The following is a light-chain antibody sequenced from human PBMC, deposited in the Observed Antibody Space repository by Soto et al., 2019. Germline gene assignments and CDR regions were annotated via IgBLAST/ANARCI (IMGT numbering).Light chain of an antibody. CDR2: ADS. J-gene: IGLJ1*01. Sequence: SELTPSPSLSVSPGQTARIGCGGDNIGSKSVHWYQQRPGQAPVLVVYADSDRPSGIPERFSGSNPGNTATLTISRVEAGDEADYYCQVWDYDTDHFVFGPGTKVTVL. V-gene: IGLV3-21*02. CDR1: NIGSKS. CDR3: QVWDYDTDHFV.